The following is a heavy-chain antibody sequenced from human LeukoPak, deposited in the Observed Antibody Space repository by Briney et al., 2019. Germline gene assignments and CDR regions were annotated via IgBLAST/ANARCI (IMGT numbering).Heavy chain of an antibody. J-gene: IGHJ3*02. V-gene: IGHV4-59*01. CDR1: GGSISSYY. Sequence: PSETLSLTSTVSGGSISSYYWSWIRQPPGKGLEWIGYIYYSGSTNYNPSLKSRVTISVDTSKNQFSLKLSSVTAADTAVYYCASTLRPDAFDIWGQGTMVTVSS. D-gene: IGHD4-17*01. CDR3: ASTLRPDAFDI. CDR2: IYYSGST.